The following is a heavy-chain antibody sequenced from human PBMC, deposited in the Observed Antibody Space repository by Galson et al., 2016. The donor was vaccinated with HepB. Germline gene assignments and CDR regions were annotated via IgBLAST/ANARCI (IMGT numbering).Heavy chain of an antibody. V-gene: IGHV3-13*01. CDR2: IGTAGDT. CDR3: ARGGYYNWNDAWAFDI. Sequence: SLRLSCAASGFTFSNYDMHWVRQATGKGLEWVSVIGTAGDTYYPGSEGPIHHLQRKCQELLVSPNEQPASRGHGCVYCARGGYYNWNDAWAFDIWGQGTMVTVSS. D-gene: IGHD1-1*01. J-gene: IGHJ3*02. CDR1: GFTFSNYD.